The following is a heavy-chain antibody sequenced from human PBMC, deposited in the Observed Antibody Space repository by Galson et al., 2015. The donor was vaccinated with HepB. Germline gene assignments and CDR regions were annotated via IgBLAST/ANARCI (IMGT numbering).Heavy chain of an antibody. CDR3: ARGNAGTGINNWFDP. CDR1: GDSLSSNSAA. J-gene: IGHJ5*02. Sequence: CAISGDSLSSNSAAWNWIRQSPSRGLGGLGRTYYRSKWYNDYAVSVKSRITINPDTSKNQFSLQLNSVTPEDTAVYYCARGNAGTGINNWFDPWGQGTLVTVSS. D-gene: IGHD6-13*01. V-gene: IGHV6-1*01. CDR2: TYYRSKWYN.